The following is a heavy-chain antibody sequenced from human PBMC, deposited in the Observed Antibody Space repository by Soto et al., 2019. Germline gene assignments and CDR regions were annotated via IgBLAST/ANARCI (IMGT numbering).Heavy chain of an antibody. CDR3: ARSDYGGEANPTAHCFDP. V-gene: IGHV1-2*04. Sequence: ASVTVSCRASGGTFSSYTISWVRQAPGQGLEWMGWINPNSGGTNYAQKFQGWVTMTRDTSISTAYMELSRLRSDDTAVYYCARSDYGGEANPTAHCFDPWGQGTLVTISS. J-gene: IGHJ5*02. CDR1: GGTFSSYT. CDR2: INPNSGGT. D-gene: IGHD4-17*01.